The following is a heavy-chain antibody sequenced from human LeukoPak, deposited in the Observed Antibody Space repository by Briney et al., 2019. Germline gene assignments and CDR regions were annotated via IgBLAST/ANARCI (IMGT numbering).Heavy chain of an antibody. J-gene: IGHJ4*02. V-gene: IGHV3-30-3*01. Sequence: GRSLRLSCAAPGFTFSSYAMHWVRQAPGKGLEWVAVISYDGSNKYYADSVKGRFTISRDNSKNTLYLQMNSLRAEDTAVYYCARDSPAAMAHFDYWGQGTLVTVSS. CDR2: ISYDGSNK. CDR3: ARDSPAAMAHFDY. CDR1: GFTFSSYA. D-gene: IGHD5-18*01.